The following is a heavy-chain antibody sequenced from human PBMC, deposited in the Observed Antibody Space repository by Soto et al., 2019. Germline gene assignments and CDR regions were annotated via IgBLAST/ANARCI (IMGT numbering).Heavy chain of an antibody. CDR1: GFTFDDYG. CDR3: ARVTTSLGYYYYYMDV. D-gene: IGHD1-1*01. CDR2: INWNGGST. Sequence: GGSLRLSCAASGFTFDDYGMSWVRQAPGKGLEWVSGINWNGGSTGYADSVKGRFTISRDNAKNSLYLQMNSLRAEDTALYHCARVTTSLGYYYYYMDVWGKGTTVTVSS. J-gene: IGHJ6*03. V-gene: IGHV3-20*01.